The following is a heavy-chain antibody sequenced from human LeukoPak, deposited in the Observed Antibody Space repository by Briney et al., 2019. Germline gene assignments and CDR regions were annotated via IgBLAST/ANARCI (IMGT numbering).Heavy chain of an antibody. CDR2: IYYTGTT. V-gene: IGHV4-39*02. CDR1: GGSISSAAYY. D-gene: IGHD6-13*01. J-gene: IGHJ5*02. Sequence: SETLSLTCTVSGGSISSAAYYCGWVRQPPGKGLYRSGSIYYTGTTYYSPSLQTRATLSFDTSKNHFSPKLTSVTAAHTAVYFCARRPIAAGNNWFDPWGQGTLVTVSS. CDR3: ARRPIAAGNNWFDP.